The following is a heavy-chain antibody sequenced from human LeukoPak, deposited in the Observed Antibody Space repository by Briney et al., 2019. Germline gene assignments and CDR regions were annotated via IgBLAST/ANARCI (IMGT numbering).Heavy chain of an antibody. V-gene: IGHV3-23*01. J-gene: IGHJ4*02. CDR1: AFTFSSYA. D-gene: IGHD1-26*01. CDR3: AKYGPQDSGSSHFDY. Sequence: GGALRLSCAASAFTFSSYAMSWVRQAPGKGLEWVSAIRDSGSSTHYADSVKGRFTTSRDNSKNTLFLQMNSLRAEDTAIYYCAKYGPQDSGSSHFDYWGQGALVTVSS. CDR2: IRDSGSST.